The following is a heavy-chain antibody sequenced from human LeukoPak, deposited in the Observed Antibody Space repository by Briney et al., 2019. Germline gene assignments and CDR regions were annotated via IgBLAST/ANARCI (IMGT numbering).Heavy chain of an antibody. CDR2: IYPGDSDT. V-gene: IGHV5-51*01. D-gene: IGHD4-23*01. CDR3: ARRFLYYGGPNFYY. CDR1: GYSFTSYW. Sequence: GEPLKISCKGSGYSFTSYWIGWVRQMPGKGLEWMGNIYPGDSDTRYSPSFQGQVTISADKSTSTAYLQWSSLKRTDTAMTYLARRFLYYGGPNFYYWGQGTLVTVSS. J-gene: IGHJ4*02.